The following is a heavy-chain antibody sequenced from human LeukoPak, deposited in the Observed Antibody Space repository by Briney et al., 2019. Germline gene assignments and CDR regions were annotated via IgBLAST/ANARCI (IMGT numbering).Heavy chain of an antibody. CDR1: GFTFNNVW. CDR3: ATAVWFGDLLAQDY. J-gene: IGHJ4*02. CDR2: IKSKGDGGTS. D-gene: IGHD3-10*01. Sequence: PGGSLRLSCAASGFTFNNVWMTWVRQAPGKGLGWVGRIKSKGDGGTSDYAAPVKGRFTISRDDSEIVMYLQMSSLKSGDTAVYYCATAVWFGDLLAQDYWGQGTLVTVSS. V-gene: IGHV3-15*01.